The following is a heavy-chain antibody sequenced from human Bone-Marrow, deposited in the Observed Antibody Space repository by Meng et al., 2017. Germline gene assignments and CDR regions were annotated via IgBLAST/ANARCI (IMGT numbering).Heavy chain of an antibody. V-gene: IGHV1-8*02. J-gene: IGHJ4*02. CDR2: MNPNSGNT. Sequence: ASVKVSCKASGYTFTSYGINWVRQAPGQGLEWMGWMNPNSGNTGFAQKFQGRVTMTSDTSITTAYMELNSLRSDDTAVYYCARGQYCTTGACPYYFDYWGQGALVTVSS. CDR3: ARGQYCTTGACPYYFDY. CDR1: GYTFTSYG. D-gene: IGHD2-8*01.